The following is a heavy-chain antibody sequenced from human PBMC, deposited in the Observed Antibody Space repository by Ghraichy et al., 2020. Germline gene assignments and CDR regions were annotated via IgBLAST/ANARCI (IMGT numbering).Heavy chain of an antibody. CDR1: GFFFSSYS. V-gene: IGHV3-48*02. CDR3: ARGAPRLDY. CDR2: ISSDGGAI. Sequence: LSLTCAASGFFFSSYSMNWFRQPPGKGLEWVSYISSDGGAIYYADSVKGRFTISRDNAKNSVSLQINGLRDEDTAVYYCARGAPRLDYWGQGTLVTV. J-gene: IGHJ4*02.